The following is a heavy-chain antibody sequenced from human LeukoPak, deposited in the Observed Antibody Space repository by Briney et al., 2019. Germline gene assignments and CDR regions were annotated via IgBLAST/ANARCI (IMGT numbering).Heavy chain of an antibody. D-gene: IGHD2-15*01. V-gene: IGHV3-53*01. CDR2: IYSGGSA. Sequence: GGSLRLSCAASGFTVSSNYMSWVRQAPGKGLEWVSVIYSGGSAYYADSVKGRFTISRDNSKNTLYLQMNSLRAEDTAVYYCAKDISGGSCFDYWGQGTLVTVSP. CDR3: AKDISGGSCFDY. CDR1: GFTVSSNY. J-gene: IGHJ4*02.